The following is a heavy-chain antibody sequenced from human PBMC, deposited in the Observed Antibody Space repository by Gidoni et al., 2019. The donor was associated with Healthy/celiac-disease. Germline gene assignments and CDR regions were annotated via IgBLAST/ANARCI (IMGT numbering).Heavy chain of an antibody. V-gene: IGHV3-30*18. CDR1: GFTFSSYG. D-gene: IGHD2-15*01. J-gene: IGHJ6*03. Sequence: QVQLVESGGGVVQPGRSLRLSCAASGFTFSSYGMHWVRQAPGKGLEWVEVRSYDGSNKYYADSVKGRFTISRDNSKNTLYLQMNSLRAEDTAVYYCAKDWTFGGSSPQHYYYYMDVWGKGTTVTVSS. CDR3: AKDWTFGGSSPQHYYYYMDV. CDR2: RSYDGSNK.